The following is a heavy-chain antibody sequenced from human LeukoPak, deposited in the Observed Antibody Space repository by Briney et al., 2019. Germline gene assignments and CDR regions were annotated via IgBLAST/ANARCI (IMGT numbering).Heavy chain of an antibody. CDR2: IYISGSS. CDR1: GGSISSNH. J-gene: IGHJ3*02. V-gene: IGHV4-4*07. Sequence: SETLSLICSVSGGSISSNHWSWIRQSAEKGLEWIGRIYISGSSDYSASLKSRVTLSGDRSKNQLSLTLRSVTAADTAVYYCARDGGGRYAFDIWGLGTRVTVSS. CDR3: ARDGGGRYAFDI. D-gene: IGHD1-26*01.